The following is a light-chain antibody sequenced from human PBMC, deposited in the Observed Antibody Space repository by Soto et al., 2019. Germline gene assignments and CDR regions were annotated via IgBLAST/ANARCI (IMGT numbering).Light chain of an antibody. CDR3: LQYCSSPRT. CDR2: GAS. Sequence: EIVLTQSPGTLSLSPGERATLSCRASQSVSSNYLAWYQQKPGQAPRLLIYGASNRATGIPDRFSGSGSGTDFTLTISSLESEYVAVYYCLQYCSSPRTLGQGTKLQIK. CDR1: QSVSSNY. V-gene: IGKV3-20*01. J-gene: IGKJ2*01.